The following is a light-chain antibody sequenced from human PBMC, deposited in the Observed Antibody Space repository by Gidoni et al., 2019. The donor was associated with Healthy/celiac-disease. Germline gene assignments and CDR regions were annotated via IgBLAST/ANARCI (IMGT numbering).Light chain of an antibody. J-gene: IGKJ4*01. CDR2: DAS. CDR3: QQRSNWPLT. Sequence: IALTQSPATLSLSPGERATPSCRASQSVSSYLAWYQQKPGQAPRLLIYDASNRATGIPARFSGSGSGTDFTLTISSLEPEDFAVYYCQQRSNWPLTFXGXTKVEIK. CDR1: QSVSSY. V-gene: IGKV3-11*01.